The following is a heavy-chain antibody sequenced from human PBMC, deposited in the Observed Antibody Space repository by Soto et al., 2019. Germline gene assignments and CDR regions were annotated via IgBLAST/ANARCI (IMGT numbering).Heavy chain of an antibody. Sequence: QVQLQEAGPGLVMPSQTLSLTCTVSGGSISSGDYYWSWIRQPPGKGLEWIGYIYYSGHTYYNPSLKRRVTISVDTSNNQFSLTLSSVTAAVTAGYYSASDLTSWGQGTLVTVSS. CDR1: GGSISSGDYY. V-gene: IGHV4-30-4*01. CDR2: IYYSGHT. CDR3: ASDLTS. J-gene: IGHJ4*02.